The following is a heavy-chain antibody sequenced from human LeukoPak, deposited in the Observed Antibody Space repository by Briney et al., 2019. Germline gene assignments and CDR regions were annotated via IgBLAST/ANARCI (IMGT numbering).Heavy chain of an antibody. J-gene: IGHJ4*02. Sequence: GGSLRLSCAASGFTFSSYAMHWVRQAPGKGLEWVAVISYDGSNEYYADSVKGRFTISRDNSMETLYLQMNSLRAEDTATYFCAKRLSFGVAIGDFDYWGQGTLVTVSS. CDR1: GFTFSSYA. CDR3: AKRLSFGVAIGDFDY. D-gene: IGHD3-3*01. CDR2: ISYDGSNE. V-gene: IGHV3-30*04.